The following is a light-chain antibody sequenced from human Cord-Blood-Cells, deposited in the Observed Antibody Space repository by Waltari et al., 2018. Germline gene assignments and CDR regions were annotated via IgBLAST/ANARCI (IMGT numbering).Light chain of an antibody. CDR2: DVS. J-gene: IGLJ2*01. V-gene: IGLV2-11*01. Sequence: PGQSVTISCTGTSSDVGGYNYVSWYQQHPGKAPKLMIYDVSKRPSGVPDRFSGSKSGNTASLTISGLQAEDEADYYCCSYAGSYTLVFGGGTKLTVL. CDR1: SSDVGGYNY. CDR3: CSYAGSYTLV.